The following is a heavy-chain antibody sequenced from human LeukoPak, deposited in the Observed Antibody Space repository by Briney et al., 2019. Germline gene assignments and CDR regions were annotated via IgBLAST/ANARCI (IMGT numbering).Heavy chain of an antibody. CDR1: GFTFSSYA. Sequence: GGSLRLSCAASGFTFSSYAMSWVRQAPGKGLEWVSAISGSGSSIYYADSVKGRFTISRDNSKNTLYLQMNSLRAEDTAVYYCAKRANGYSYGPNWFVPWGEGTLVTVSS. CDR2: ISGSGSSI. D-gene: IGHD5-18*01. J-gene: IGHJ5*02. CDR3: AKRANGYSYGPNWFVP. V-gene: IGHV3-23*01.